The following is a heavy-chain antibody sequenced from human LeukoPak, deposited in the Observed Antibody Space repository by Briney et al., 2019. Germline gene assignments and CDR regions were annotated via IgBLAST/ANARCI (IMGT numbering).Heavy chain of an antibody. J-gene: IGHJ4*02. V-gene: IGHV3-30*02. CDR1: GFTFSSYG. Sequence: GGSLRLSCAASGFTFSSYGMHWVRQAPGKGLEWVALIRYDGSNKYYADSVKGRFTISRDNSKNTLYLQMNSLRAEDTAVYYCAKQYDFWSGYYFDYWGQGTLVTVSS. CDR3: AKQYDFWSGYYFDY. D-gene: IGHD3-3*01. CDR2: IRYDGSNK.